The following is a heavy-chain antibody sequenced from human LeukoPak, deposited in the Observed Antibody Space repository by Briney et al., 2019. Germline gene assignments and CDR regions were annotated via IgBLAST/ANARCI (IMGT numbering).Heavy chain of an antibody. CDR1: GGTFSSYA. CDR2: IIPILGIA. CDR3: ATRLITMVRGANIEFY. J-gene: IGHJ4*02. V-gene: IGHV1-69*04. D-gene: IGHD3-10*01. Sequence: SVKVSCKASGGTFSSYAISWVRQAPGQGLEWMGRIIPILGIANYAQKFQGRVTITADKSTSTAYMELSSLRSEDTAVYYCATRLITMVRGANIEFYWGQGTLVTVSS.